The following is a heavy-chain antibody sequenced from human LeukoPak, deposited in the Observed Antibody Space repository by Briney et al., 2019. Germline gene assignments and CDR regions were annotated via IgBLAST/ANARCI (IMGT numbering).Heavy chain of an antibody. Sequence: GASVKVSCKASGGTFSSYAISWVRQAPGQGLEWMGGIIPIFGTANYVQKFQGRVTITTDESTSTAYMELSSLRSEDTAVYYCARDLDGDYFDYWGQGTLVTVSS. J-gene: IGHJ4*02. CDR1: GGTFSSYA. CDR2: IIPIFGTA. V-gene: IGHV1-69*05. D-gene: IGHD3/OR15-3a*01. CDR3: ARDLDGDYFDY.